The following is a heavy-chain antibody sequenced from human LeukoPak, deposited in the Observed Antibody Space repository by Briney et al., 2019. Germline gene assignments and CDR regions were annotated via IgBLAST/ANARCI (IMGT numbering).Heavy chain of an antibody. CDR1: GFTFSDYY. D-gene: IGHD3-22*01. CDR2: ISGSGDII. J-gene: IGHJ4*02. CDR3: ARDRSGGAYYYDRSGYSL. V-gene: IGHV3-11*01. Sequence: PGGYLRPSCVASGFTFSDYYISWIRQAPGKGLEWVSYISGSGDIIYYADSVMGRFTVSRDNAKNSLYLQMISLTAEDTAVYYCARDRSGGAYYYDRSGYSLWGQGTLVTVSS.